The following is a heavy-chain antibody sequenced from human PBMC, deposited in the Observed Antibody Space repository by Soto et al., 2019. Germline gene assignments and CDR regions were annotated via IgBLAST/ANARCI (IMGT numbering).Heavy chain of an antibody. V-gene: IGHV4-59*01. Sequence: SETLSLTCTVSGGSISSYYWSWIRQPPGKGLEWIGYIYYSGSTNYNPSLKSRVTISVDTSKNQFSLKLSSVTAADTAVYYCARDLSRNYYDSSGYYYHYYYGMDVWGQGTTVTVSS. CDR1: GGSISSYY. CDR2: IYYSGST. CDR3: ARDLSRNYYDSSGYYYHYYYGMDV. J-gene: IGHJ6*02. D-gene: IGHD3-22*01.